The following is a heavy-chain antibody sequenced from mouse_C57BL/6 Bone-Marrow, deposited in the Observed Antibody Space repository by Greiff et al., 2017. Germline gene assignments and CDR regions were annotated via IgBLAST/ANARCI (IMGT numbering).Heavy chain of an antibody. V-gene: IGHV5-4*01. CDR2: ISDGGSYT. CDR3: ARERRGLRRGFAY. CDR1: GFTFSSYA. J-gene: IGHJ3*01. Sequence: EVKVVESGGGLVKPGGSLKLSCAASGFTFSSYAMSWVRQTPEKRLEWVATISDGGSYTYYPDNVKGRFTISRDNAKNNLYLQMSHLKSEDTAMYYCARERRGLRRGFAYWGQGTLVTVSA. D-gene: IGHD2-4*01.